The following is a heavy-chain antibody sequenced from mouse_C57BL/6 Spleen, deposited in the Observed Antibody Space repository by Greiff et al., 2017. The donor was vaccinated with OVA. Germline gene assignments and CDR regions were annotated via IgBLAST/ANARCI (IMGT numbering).Heavy chain of an antibody. D-gene: IGHD2-4*01. CDR3: ARSDYYDYDDYAMDY. Sequence: EVQLVESVAELVRPGASVKLSCTASGFNIKNTYMHWVKQRPEQGLEWIGRIDPANGNTKYAPKFQGKATITADTSSNTAYLQLSSLTSEDTAIYYCARSDYYDYDDYAMDYWGQGTSVTVSS. J-gene: IGHJ4*01. CDR2: IDPANGNT. V-gene: IGHV14-3*01. CDR1: GFNIKNTY.